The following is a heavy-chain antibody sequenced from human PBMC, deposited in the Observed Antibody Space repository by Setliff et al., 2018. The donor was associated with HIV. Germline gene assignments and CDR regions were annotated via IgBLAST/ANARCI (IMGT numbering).Heavy chain of an antibody. D-gene: IGHD3-10*01. J-gene: IGHJ4*02. CDR1: GGSISSYY. CDR3: ARDVSVRGGYYFDY. CDR2: IYYSGST. V-gene: IGHV4-59*12. Sequence: TSETLSLTCTVSGGSISSYYWSWIRQPPGKGLEWIGYIYYSGSTNYNPSLKSRVTISVDTSKNQFSLNLRSVTAADTAFYYCARDVSVRGGYYFDYWGQGTLVTVSS.